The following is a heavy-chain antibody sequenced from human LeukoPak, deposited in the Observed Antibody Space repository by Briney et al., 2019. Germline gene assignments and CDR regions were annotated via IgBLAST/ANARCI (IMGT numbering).Heavy chain of an antibody. V-gene: IGHV3-30*04. D-gene: IGHD2-2*01. J-gene: IGHJ4*02. CDR2: ISYDGRKT. Sequence: PGGSLRLSCAASGFSFSSYAMHWVRQAPGKGLEWVAVISYDGRKTYYADSVKGRFTFSRDNSKNTLYLQMNNLRIEDTAVYFCVKDETNCCYRQLDYWGQGTLVTVSS. CDR3: VKDETNCCYRQLDY. CDR1: GFSFSSYA.